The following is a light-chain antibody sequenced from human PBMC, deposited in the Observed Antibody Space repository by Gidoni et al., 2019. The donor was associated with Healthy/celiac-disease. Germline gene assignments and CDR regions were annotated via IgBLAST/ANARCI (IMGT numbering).Light chain of an antibody. V-gene: IGLV2-14*01. CDR2: DVS. J-gene: IGLJ2*01. Sequence: QPSPTPPASLFGSPVQSITRACTGTSSDVGGYNYVSWYQQHPGKAPKHMIYDVSNRPSGVSNRFSGSKSGNTASLTISGLQAEDEADYYCSSYTSSSTSVVFGGGTKLTVL. CDR3: SSYTSSSTSVV. CDR1: SSDVGGYNY.